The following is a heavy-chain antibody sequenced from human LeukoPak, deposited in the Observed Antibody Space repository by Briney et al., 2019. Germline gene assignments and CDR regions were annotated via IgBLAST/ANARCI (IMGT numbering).Heavy chain of an antibody. Sequence: ASVRVSCKASGYTLTSYAMHWVRRAPGHRREWMGWINAGNGDTKYSQKFQGRVTIARDTSASTAYMELSSLRSEDTAVYYCARDRGGTGDFDYWGQGTLVTVSS. D-gene: IGHD1-1*01. CDR3: ARDRGGTGDFDY. CDR1: GYTLTSYA. CDR2: INAGNGDT. J-gene: IGHJ4*02. V-gene: IGHV1-3*01.